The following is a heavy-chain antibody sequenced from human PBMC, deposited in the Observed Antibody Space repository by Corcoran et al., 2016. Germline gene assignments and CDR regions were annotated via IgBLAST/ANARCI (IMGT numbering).Heavy chain of an antibody. CDR2: TYYRSKWHN. CDR1: GDSVSSKSAA. J-gene: IGHJ4*02. D-gene: IGHD1-26*01. CDR3: SKWVGGRPDS. Sequence: QVQLHQSGPGLVKPLQTLSLTCAISGDSVSSKSAAWNWIRQSPSRGLEWLGRTYYRSKWHNDYAVSGKGRITISPDTSKNQFTLQLNSVTPEDTAVYYCSKWVGGRPDSWGQGTLVTVSS. V-gene: IGHV6-1*01.